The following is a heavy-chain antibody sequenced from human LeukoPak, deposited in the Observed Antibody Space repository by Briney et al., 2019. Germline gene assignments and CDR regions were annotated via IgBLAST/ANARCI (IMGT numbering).Heavy chain of an antibody. D-gene: IGHD6-6*01. J-gene: IGHJ5*02. Sequence: GSLRLSCAASGFTVSSNYMSWVRQAPGKGLEWVANIKQDGSEKYYVGSVKGRFTISRDNAKNSLYLQMDSLRAEDTAVYHCARDGPYSTSATHPPWGQGTLVTVSS. V-gene: IGHV3-7*03. CDR1: GFTVSSNY. CDR3: ARDGPYSTSATHPP. CDR2: IKQDGSEK.